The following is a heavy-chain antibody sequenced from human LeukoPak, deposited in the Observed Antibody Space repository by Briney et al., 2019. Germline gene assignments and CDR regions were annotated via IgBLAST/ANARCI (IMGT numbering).Heavy chain of an antibody. Sequence: SENLSLTCTVSGGSISSSSYYWGWLRQPPGKGLELIGSIYYSGSTYYNQSLKSRVTISVDTSKNQFSRKLRSVTAAVTAVYYGARAGGEWELLESVYMDGWGKGTTVTVSS. CDR3: ARAGGEWELLESVYMDG. D-gene: IGHD1-26*01. CDR1: GGSISSSSYY. J-gene: IGHJ6*03. CDR2: IYYSGST. V-gene: IGHV4-39*07.